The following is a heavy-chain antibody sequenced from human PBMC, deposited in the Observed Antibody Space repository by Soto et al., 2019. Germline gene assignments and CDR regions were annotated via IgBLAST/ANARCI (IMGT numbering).Heavy chain of an antibody. J-gene: IGHJ3*02. CDR3: ASYYGGWYGGNAFDI. D-gene: IGHD6-19*01. Sequence: ASVKVSCKASGGTFSSYAISWVRQATGQGLEWMGWMNPNSGNTGYAQKFQGRVTMTRNTSISTAYMELSSLRSEDTAVYYCASYYGGWYGGNAFDIWGQGTMVTVSS. CDR2: MNPNSGNT. CDR1: GGTFSSYA. V-gene: IGHV1-8*02.